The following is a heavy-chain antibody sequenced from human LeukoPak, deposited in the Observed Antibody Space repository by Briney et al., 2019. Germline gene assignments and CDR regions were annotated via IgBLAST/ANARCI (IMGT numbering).Heavy chain of an antibody. CDR1: GYSFTTYW. CDR2: IYPSDSDT. J-gene: IGHJ4*02. D-gene: IGHD1-1*01. V-gene: IGHV5-51*01. CDR3: ARLERRLEAIDY. Sequence: GASLKISCKGSGYSFTTYWIAWVRQMPGKGLEWMGIIYPSDSDTRYSPSFQGQVTISADKSISTAYLQWSSLKASDTAMYYCARLERRLEAIDYWGQGTLVTVSS.